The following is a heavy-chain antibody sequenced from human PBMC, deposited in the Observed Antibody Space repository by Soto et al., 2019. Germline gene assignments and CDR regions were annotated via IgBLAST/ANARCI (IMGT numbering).Heavy chain of an antibody. D-gene: IGHD3-10*01. Sequence: QVQLQESGPGLVKHSETLSLTCTVSGGSISTYYWSWIRQPPGKGLEWSGYNYYSGNGNYNPSLKSRVTISVDTSKNQFSLKLSSVTAADTALYYCARHGVSYSFDYWGQGTLVTVSS. CDR2: NYYSGNG. V-gene: IGHV4-59*01. CDR3: ARHGVSYSFDY. J-gene: IGHJ4*02. CDR1: GGSISTYY.